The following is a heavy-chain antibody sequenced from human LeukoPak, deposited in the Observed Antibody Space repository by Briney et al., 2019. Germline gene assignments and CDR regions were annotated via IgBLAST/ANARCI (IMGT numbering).Heavy chain of an antibody. CDR2: IWYDGSNE. D-gene: IGHD3-10*01. V-gene: IGHV3-33*01. J-gene: IGHJ3*02. CDR3: AGIRGAEIFDAFNI. CDR1: GFTFSNYV. Sequence: GRSLRLSCAASGFTFSNYVMHWVRQAPGKGLEWVAVIWYDGSNEYYADSLKGRFTISRENSKNTLYLKMNSLRAEERAVYYCAGIRGAEIFDAFNIWGQGTVSPSLQ.